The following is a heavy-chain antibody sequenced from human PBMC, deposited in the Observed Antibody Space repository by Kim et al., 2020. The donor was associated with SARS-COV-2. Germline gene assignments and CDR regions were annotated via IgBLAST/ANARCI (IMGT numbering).Heavy chain of an antibody. Sequence: GSSMKCADSVNGRFGISRDNANKSLSLQMNSLTPEDTAVYYCVREPSNWGQGTLVTVSS. CDR2: GSSM. CDR3: VREPSN. D-gene: IGHD6-6*01. V-gene: IGHV3-11*01. J-gene: IGHJ4*02.